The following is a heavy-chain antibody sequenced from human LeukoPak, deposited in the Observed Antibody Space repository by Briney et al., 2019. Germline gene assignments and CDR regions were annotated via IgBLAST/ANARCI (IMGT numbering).Heavy chain of an antibody. J-gene: IGHJ1*01. Sequence: GGSLRLSCAASGFTFSSYAMSWVRQAPGKGLEWVSAISGSGGSTYYADSVKGRFTISRDNSKNTLYLQMNSLRAEDTAVSYCAKVLDYGDYFNVGYFQHWGQGTLVTVSS. CDR2: ISGSGGST. CDR3: AKVLDYGDYFNVGYFQH. CDR1: GFTFSSYA. V-gene: IGHV3-23*01. D-gene: IGHD4-17*01.